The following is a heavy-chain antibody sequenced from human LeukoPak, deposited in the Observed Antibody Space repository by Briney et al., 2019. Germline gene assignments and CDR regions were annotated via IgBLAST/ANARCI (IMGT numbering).Heavy chain of an antibody. Sequence: SETLSLTCTVSGGSISSGFYFWSWIRQHPGKGLEWVGYIHHSGTAFCNPSLESRVSISMDTPKNEFSLRLSAVTDADTAVYYCARYCSSTKCPFDYWGQGTLVTVSS. CDR3: ARYCSSTKCPFDY. CDR2: IHHSGTA. V-gene: IGHV4-31*03. CDR1: GGSISSGFYF. J-gene: IGHJ4*02. D-gene: IGHD2-2*01.